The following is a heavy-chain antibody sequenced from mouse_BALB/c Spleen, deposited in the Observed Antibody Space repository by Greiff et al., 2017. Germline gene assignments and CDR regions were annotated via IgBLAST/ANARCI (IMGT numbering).Heavy chain of an antibody. V-gene: IGHV5-15*02. J-gene: IGHJ2*01. CDR2: ISNLAYSI. Sequence: EVKLMESGGGLVQPGGSRKLSCAASGFTFSDYGMAWVRQAPGKGPEWVAFISNLAYSIYYADTVTGRFTISRENAKNTLYLEMSSLRSEDTAMYYCARVYGSSYYFDYWGQGTTLTVSS. CDR1: GFTFSDYG. CDR3: ARVYGSSYYFDY. D-gene: IGHD1-1*01.